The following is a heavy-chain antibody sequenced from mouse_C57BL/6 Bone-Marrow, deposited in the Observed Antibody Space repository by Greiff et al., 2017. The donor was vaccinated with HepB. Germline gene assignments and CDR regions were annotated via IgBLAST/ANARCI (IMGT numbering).Heavy chain of an antibody. V-gene: IGHV1-15*01. CDR3: TRPGDYYYGSSYLYWYFDV. D-gene: IGHD1-1*01. CDR2: IDPETGGT. CDR1: GYTFTDYE. J-gene: IGHJ1*03. Sequence: QVQLQQSGAELVRPGASVTLSCKASGYTFTDYEMHWVKQTPVHGLEWIGAIDPETGGTAYNQKFKGKAILTADKSSSTAYMELRSLTSEDSAVYYCTRPGDYYYGSSYLYWYFDVGGTGTTVTVSS.